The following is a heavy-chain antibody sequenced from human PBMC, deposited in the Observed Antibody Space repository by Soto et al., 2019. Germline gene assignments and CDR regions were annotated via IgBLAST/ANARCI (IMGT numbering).Heavy chain of an antibody. CDR1: GYTFTSYA. Sequence: QVQLVQSGAEVKKPGASVKVSCKASGYTFTSYAMHWVRQAPGQRLEWMGWINAGNGNTKYSQKFQGRVTITRDTSASTAYIELSSLRSEDTAVYYCARVIYRHVGFGVVIMDAFDIWGQGTMVTVSS. J-gene: IGHJ3*02. CDR3: ARVIYRHVGFGVVIMDAFDI. D-gene: IGHD3-3*01. V-gene: IGHV1-3*01. CDR2: INAGNGNT.